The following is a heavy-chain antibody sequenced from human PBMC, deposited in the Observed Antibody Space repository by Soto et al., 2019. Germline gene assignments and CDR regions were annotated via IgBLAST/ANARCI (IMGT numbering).Heavy chain of an antibody. V-gene: IGHV1-18*01. CDR3: ARGSCSSTSCYYFDY. CDR1: GYTFTRYG. D-gene: IGHD2-2*01. Sequence: ASVKVSCKASGYTFTRYGISWVRQAPGQGLEWMGWISAYNGNTNYAQKLQGRVTMTTDTSTSTAYMELRSLRSDDTAVYYCARGSCSSTSCYYFDYWGQGTLVTVSS. CDR2: ISAYNGNT. J-gene: IGHJ4*02.